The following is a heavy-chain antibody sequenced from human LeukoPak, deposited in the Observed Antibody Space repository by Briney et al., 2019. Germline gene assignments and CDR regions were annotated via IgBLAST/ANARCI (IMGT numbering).Heavy chain of an antibody. J-gene: IGHJ4*02. Sequence: ASVKVSCKASGYTFTGYFMHWVRQAPGQGFELMGWINPNSGAPNYAQKFQGRVTTTRDTSISTAYMELSRLRSDDTAIYYCARGSSIPAAGRETPPFDYWGQGTLVTVSS. CDR2: INPNSGAP. CDR3: ARGSSIPAAGRETPPFDY. V-gene: IGHV1-2*02. CDR1: GYTFTGYF. D-gene: IGHD6-13*01.